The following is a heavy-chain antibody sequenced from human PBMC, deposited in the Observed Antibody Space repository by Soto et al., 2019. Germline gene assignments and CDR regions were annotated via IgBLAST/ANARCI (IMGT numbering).Heavy chain of an antibody. D-gene: IGHD2-15*01. CDR3: AKAGYCPGVRCYFYYFDS. CDR2: ISGSGATP. Sequence: EVQLLESGGGLLQPGGSLRLSCSASGFTFNNYAMAWVRQAPGEGLEWVSGISGSGATPYYADSVKGRFTISRDNSKNALFLQMNSLSAEDTAVYFCAKAGYCPGVRCYFYYFDSWGQGTLVTVSS. J-gene: IGHJ4*02. V-gene: IGHV3-23*01. CDR1: GFTFNNYA.